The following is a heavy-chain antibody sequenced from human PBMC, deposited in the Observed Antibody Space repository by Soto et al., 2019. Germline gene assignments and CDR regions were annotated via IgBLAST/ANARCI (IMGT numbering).Heavy chain of an antibody. V-gene: IGHV1-69*01. CDR2: IIPIFGTA. D-gene: IGHD5-12*01. CDR3: ARGSQYSGYAVWANWFDP. CDR1: GGTFSSYA. Sequence: QVQLVQSGAEVKKPGSSVKVSCKASGGTFSSYAISWVRQAPGQGLEWMGGIIPIFGTANYAQKFQGRVTITADESTSTAYMGLSSLRSEDTAVYYCARGSQYSGYAVWANWFDPWGQGTLVTVSS. J-gene: IGHJ5*02.